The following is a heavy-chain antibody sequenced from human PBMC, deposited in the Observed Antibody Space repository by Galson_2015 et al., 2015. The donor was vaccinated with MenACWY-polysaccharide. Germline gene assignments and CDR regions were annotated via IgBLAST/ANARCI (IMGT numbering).Heavy chain of an antibody. CDR3: ARIGGMNRGNYYNFGWFDS. J-gene: IGHJ5*01. CDR2: IHYSGDT. V-gene: IGHV4-59*01. D-gene: IGHD3-10*01. Sequence: ETLSLTCTVSGASMSPYRWTWIRQSPGKGLEWIGWIHYSGDTKYSPSLTSRVTLSVDTSENQFSLKLRSVTTADTAVYYCARIGGMNRGNYYNFGWFDSWGQGTPVTVSS. CDR1: GASMSPYR.